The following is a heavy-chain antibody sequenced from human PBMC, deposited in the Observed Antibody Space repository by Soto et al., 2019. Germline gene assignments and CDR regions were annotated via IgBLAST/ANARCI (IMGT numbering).Heavy chain of an antibody. CDR2: ISGSGGST. CDR1: GFTFSSYA. D-gene: IGHD3-22*01. J-gene: IGHJ2*01. V-gene: IGHV3-23*01. CDR3: ARDGDSTGFYTWYFDL. Sequence: PGGSLRLSCAASGFTFSSYAMSWVRQAPGKGLEWVSAISGSGGSTYYADSVKGRFTISRDNSKNALYLQMNSLRAEDTAVYYCARDGDSTGFYTWYFDLWGRGTLVTVSS.